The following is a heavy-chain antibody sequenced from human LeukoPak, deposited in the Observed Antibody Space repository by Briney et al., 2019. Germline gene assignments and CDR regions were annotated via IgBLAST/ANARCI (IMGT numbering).Heavy chain of an antibody. CDR3: ARGSGDIYGMDV. Sequence: SETLSLTCAVYGGSFSGYYWSWIRQPPGKGLEWIGEINHSGSTNYNPSLKSRVTISVDTSKNQLSLKLSSVTAADTAVYYCARGSGDIYGMDVWGKGTTVTVSS. V-gene: IGHV4-34*01. CDR1: GGSFSGYY. CDR2: INHSGST. J-gene: IGHJ6*04. D-gene: IGHD3-10*01.